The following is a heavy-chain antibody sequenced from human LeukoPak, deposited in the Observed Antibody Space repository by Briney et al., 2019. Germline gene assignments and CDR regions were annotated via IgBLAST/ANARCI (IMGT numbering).Heavy chain of an antibody. D-gene: IGHD3/OR15-3a*01. Sequence: GGSLRLSCVVSGFSARNNYVSWVRQAPGKGLEWVSVIYAGDTIHYADSVKGRFTISRDNSKNTVYLQMNSLRAEDTALYYCATIGTGDYREDSWGQGTLVTVFS. CDR3: ATIGTGDYREDS. J-gene: IGHJ4*02. CDR1: GFSARNNY. V-gene: IGHV3-66*01. CDR2: IYAGDTI.